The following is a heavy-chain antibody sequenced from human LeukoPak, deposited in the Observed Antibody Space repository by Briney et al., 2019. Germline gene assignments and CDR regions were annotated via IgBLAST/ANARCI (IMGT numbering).Heavy chain of an antibody. V-gene: IGHV1-3*01. CDR1: GYTFTSYA. D-gene: IGHD1-26*01. Sequence: ASVKVSCKASGYTFTSYAMHWVRQAPGQRLEWMGWINAGNGNTKYSQEFQGRVTMTTDTSTSTAYMELRSLRSDDTAVYYCASGSPDLSGYHYMDVWGKGTTVTVSS. J-gene: IGHJ6*03. CDR3: ASGSPDLSGYHYMDV. CDR2: INAGNGNT.